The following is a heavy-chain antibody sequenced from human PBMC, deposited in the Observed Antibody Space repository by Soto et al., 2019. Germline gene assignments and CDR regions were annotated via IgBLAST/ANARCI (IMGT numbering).Heavy chain of an antibody. CDR1: GLTFWSRA. J-gene: IGHJ4*02. Sequence: SGGSLRRSCVASGLTFWSRAVSWVHQAPGEELRWVPTITDTGGQANDADAVRGRFVISRDNSKKTLYLQITSLTAEDSAMYFCARGSTDSYPGSRICDSWGRGALVT. CDR3: ARGSTDSYPGSRICDS. CDR2: ITDTGGQA. D-gene: IGHD3-10*01. V-gene: IGHV3-23*01.